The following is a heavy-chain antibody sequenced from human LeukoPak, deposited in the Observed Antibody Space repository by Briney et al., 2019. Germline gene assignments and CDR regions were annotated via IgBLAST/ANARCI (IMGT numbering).Heavy chain of an antibody. CDR1: GFTFSSYG. CDR2: ISYDGSNK. V-gene: IGHV3-30*18. J-gene: IGHJ4*02. Sequence: GRSLRLSCAASGFTFSSYGMHWVRQAPGKGLEWVAVISYDGSNKYYADSVKGRFTISRDNSKNTLYLQMNSLRAEDTAVYYCAKDGIASSSWYWGPFDYWGQGTLVTVSS. D-gene: IGHD6-13*01. CDR3: AKDGIASSSWYWGPFDY.